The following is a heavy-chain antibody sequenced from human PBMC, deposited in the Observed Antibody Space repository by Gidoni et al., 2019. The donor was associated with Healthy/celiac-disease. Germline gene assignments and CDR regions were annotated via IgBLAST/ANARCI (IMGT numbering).Heavy chain of an antibody. CDR3: ARVLASWVSEPGFDY. J-gene: IGHJ4*02. CDR2: IYHSGST. Sequence: QVQLQESGPGLVKPSGTLSLTCAVSGGSISSSNWWSGVRQPPGKGLEWIGEIYHSGSTNYNPSLKSRVTISVDKSKNQFSLKLSSVTAADTAVYYCARVLASWVSEPGFDYWGQGTLVTVSS. D-gene: IGHD6-13*01. CDR1: GGSISSSNW. V-gene: IGHV4-4*02.